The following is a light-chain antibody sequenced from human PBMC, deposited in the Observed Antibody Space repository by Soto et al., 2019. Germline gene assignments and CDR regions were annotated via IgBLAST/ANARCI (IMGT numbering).Light chain of an antibody. V-gene: IGLV1-40*01. CDR2: GKS. CDR1: SSNIGAGYD. J-gene: IGLJ2*01. CDR3: QSYDSSLSGYVV. Sequence: QSVLTQPPSVSGAPVQRVTISCTGSSSNIGAGYDVHWYQQLPGTAPKLFIYGKSNRPSGVPDRFSGSKYGTSASLAITGLQAEDEADYYCQSYDSSLSGYVVFGGGTKRTVL.